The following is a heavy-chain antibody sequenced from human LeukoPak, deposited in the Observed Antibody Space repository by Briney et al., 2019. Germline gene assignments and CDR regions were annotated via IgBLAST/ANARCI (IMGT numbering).Heavy chain of an antibody. CDR1: GYTFTSYW. V-gene: IGHV5-51*01. CDR3: AKVGDFGVVSWFDP. J-gene: IGHJ5*02. Sequence: KVSCKASGYTFTSYWIGWVRQMPGKGLEWMGIIYPGDSDTRYSPSSQGQVTISADKSISTAYLQWSSLKASDTAMYYCAKVGDFGVVSWFDPWGQGTLVTVSS. CDR2: IYPGDSDT. D-gene: IGHD3-3*01.